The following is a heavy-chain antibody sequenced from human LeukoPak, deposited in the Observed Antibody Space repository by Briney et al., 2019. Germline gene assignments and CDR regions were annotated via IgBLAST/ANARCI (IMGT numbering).Heavy chain of an antibody. CDR1: GFTFSRYG. V-gene: IGHV3-30*18. CDR2: TSSDGSKT. Sequence: GGSLRLSCAASGFTFSRYGMHWVRQAPGKGLEWVAVTSSDGSKTYYADSVKGRFTISRDNSKNTLFLQMNTLRAEDTALYYCAKKLSGSYYELPDYWGQGTLVTVSS. J-gene: IGHJ4*02. D-gene: IGHD1-26*01. CDR3: AKKLSGSYYELPDY.